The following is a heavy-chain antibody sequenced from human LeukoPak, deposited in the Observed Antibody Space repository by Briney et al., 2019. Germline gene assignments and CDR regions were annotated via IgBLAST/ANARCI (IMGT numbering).Heavy chain of an antibody. CDR1: GFTFSSYS. J-gene: IGHJ4*02. V-gene: IGHV3-48*04. Sequence: GGSLRLSCAASGFTFSSYSMNWVRQAPGRGLEWISYISRSGGTIYYADSVKGRFTTSRDNAKNSLYLQMNSLRVEDAAVYYCARDSFSSGWFLFDYWGQGALATVSS. CDR2: ISRSGGTI. CDR3: ARDSFSSGWFLFDY. D-gene: IGHD6-19*01.